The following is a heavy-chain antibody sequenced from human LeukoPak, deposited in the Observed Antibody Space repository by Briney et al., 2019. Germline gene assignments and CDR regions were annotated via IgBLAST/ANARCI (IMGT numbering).Heavy chain of an antibody. V-gene: IGHV3-23*01. CDR2: ISGSGGST. Sequence: PGGSLRLSCAASGFTFSSYAMSWVRQAPGKGLEWVSAISGSGGSTYYADSVKGRFTISRDNSKNTLYLQMNSLRAEDTAVYYCARARGYDDSGYENWFDPWGQGTLVTVSS. J-gene: IGHJ5*02. CDR3: ARARGYDDSGYENWFDP. D-gene: IGHD5-12*01. CDR1: GFTFSSYA.